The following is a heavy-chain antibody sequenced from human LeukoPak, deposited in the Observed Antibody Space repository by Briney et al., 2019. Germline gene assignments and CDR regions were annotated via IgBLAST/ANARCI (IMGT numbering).Heavy chain of an antibody. V-gene: IGHV1-46*01. CDR2: INPSGGST. D-gene: IGHD3-22*01. J-gene: IGHJ4*02. CDR1: GYTFTSYY. Sequence: ASVKVSCKASGYTFTSYYMHWVRQAPGQGLEWMGIINPSGGSTTYAQKFQGRVTMTRDTSTSTVYMELSSLRSEDTAVYYCARAYYHDSSDYYFPLDYWGQGTLVTVSS. CDR3: ARAYYHDSSDYYFPLDY.